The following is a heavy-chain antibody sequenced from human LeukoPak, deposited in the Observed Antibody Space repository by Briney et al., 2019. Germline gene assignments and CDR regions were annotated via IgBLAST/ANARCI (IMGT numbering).Heavy chain of an antibody. CDR1: GFTFSSYA. V-gene: IGHV3-23*01. D-gene: IGHD2-15*01. CDR2: ISGSGGST. CDR3: AKRGGYCTGGSCYSYYFDY. Sequence: GGSLRLSCAASGFTFSSYAVSWVHQAPGKGLEWVSIISGSGGSTYYADSVKGRFTISRDNSKNTLYLQMNSLRAEDTAVYYCAKRGGYCTGGSCYSYYFDYWGQGTLVTVSS. J-gene: IGHJ4*02.